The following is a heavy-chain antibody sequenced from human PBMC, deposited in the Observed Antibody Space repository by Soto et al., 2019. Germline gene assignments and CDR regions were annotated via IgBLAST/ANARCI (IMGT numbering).Heavy chain of an antibody. CDR1: GFTFSNYG. CDR2: ISGSGGST. CDR3: AKDSPVGVPLLRDLHD. D-gene: IGHD2-15*01. Sequence: EVQLLESGGDLVQPGGYLRLSCAASGFTFSNYGMSWVRQAPGKGLEWVSVISGSGGSTYYADSVKGRFTLYRDNSKNTVYLQMNSLRAEDTAVYYCAKDSPVGVPLLRDLHDWGQGTLVTVSS. V-gene: IGHV3-23*01. J-gene: IGHJ1*01.